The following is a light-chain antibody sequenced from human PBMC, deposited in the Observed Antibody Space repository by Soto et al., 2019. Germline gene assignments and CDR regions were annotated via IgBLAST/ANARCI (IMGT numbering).Light chain of an antibody. V-gene: IGLV2-8*01. CDR1: SSDVGGYNY. Sequence: QSVLTQPPSASGSPGQSVTISCTGTSSDVGGYNYVSWYQQHPGKAPKLMIYEVSKRPSGVPDRFSGSKSGNTASLTVSGLQAEDEADYYCSSYARGVFGGGTQLTVL. CDR2: EVS. CDR3: SSYARGV. J-gene: IGLJ2*01.